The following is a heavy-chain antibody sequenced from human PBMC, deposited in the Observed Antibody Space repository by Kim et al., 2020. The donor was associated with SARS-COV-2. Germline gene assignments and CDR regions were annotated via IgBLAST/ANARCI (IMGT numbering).Heavy chain of an antibody. D-gene: IGHD2-21*02. CDR1: GYTFTSYG. CDR2: ISAYNGNT. CDR3: ARDEPYCGGDCYSAGYGMDV. V-gene: IGHV1-18*01. J-gene: IGHJ6*02. Sequence: ASVKVSCKASGYTFTSYGISWVRQAPGQGLEWMGWISAYNGNTNYAQKLQGRVTMTTDTSTSTAYMELRSLRSDDTAVYYCARDEPYCGGDCYSAGYGMDVWGQGTTVTVSS.